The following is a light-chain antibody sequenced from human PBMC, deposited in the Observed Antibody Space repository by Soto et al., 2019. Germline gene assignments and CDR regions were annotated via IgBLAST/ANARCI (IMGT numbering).Light chain of an antibody. CDR3: QQYYSYPLT. V-gene: IGKV1-8*01. Sequence: AIRMTQSPSSLSASTGDRVTITCRASQGISSYLAWYQQKPGKAPKILIYAASTLQSGVPSRFSGSGSGTDFPRTISCLQSEDFATYYCQQYYSYPLTFGGGTKVEIK. CDR1: QGISSY. CDR2: AAS. J-gene: IGKJ4*01.